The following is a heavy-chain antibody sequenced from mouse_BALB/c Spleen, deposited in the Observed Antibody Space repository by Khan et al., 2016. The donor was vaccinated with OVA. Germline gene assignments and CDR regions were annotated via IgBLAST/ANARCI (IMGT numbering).Heavy chain of an antibody. D-gene: IGHD4-1*01. CDR1: GFTFSSYS. Sequence: EVELVESGGDLVKPGGSLKLSCAASGFTFSSYSMSWVRQTPDKRLEWVASISSGGDYTYYPDSVKGRFTISRDNAKNTLYLQMSDLKSEDTAMYYCADHLTGSVASGGQGTLVTVSA. CDR2: ISSGGDYT. J-gene: IGHJ3*01. CDR3: ADHLTGSVAS. V-gene: IGHV5-6*01.